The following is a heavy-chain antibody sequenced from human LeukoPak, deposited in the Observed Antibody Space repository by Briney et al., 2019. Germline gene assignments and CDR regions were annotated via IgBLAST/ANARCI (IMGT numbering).Heavy chain of an antibody. D-gene: IGHD6-19*01. Sequence: PSETLSLTCAVYGGSFSGYYWSWIRQPPGKGLEWIGEINHSGSTNYNPSLKSRVTISVDTSKNQFSLKLSSVTAADTAVYYCARLRIAVPGLDAFDIWGQGTMVTVSS. J-gene: IGHJ3*02. CDR1: GGSFSGYY. V-gene: IGHV4-34*01. CDR3: ARLRIAVPGLDAFDI. CDR2: INHSGST.